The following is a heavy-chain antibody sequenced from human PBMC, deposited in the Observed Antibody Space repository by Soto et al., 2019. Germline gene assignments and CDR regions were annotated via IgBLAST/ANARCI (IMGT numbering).Heavy chain of an antibody. CDR3: ARERDWNLHY. D-gene: IGHD1-1*01. V-gene: IGHV1-18*01. CDR1: GYTFSSYG. J-gene: IGHJ4*02. CDR2: IYIDDT. Sequence: ASVKVSCKPSGYTFSSYGFSWMRQAPGQGLEWMGWIYIDDTKYAQNFQGRVTMTTDTFTSTVYMELRSLTSDDTAVYYCARERDWNLHYWGQGTMVTVSS.